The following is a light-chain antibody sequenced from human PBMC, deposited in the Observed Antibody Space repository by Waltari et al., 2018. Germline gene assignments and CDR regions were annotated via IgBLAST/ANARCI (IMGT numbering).Light chain of an antibody. CDR3: SSYITSSTYMV. CDR1: SSDVGVHNY. V-gene: IGLV2-14*03. CDR2: DVT. Sequence: QSALTQPASVSGSPGQSITISCTETSSDVGVHNYVSCYQHHPDEAPKLIIYDVTNRPSGVSYRFSGSKSGNTASLTISGLQAEDEADYYCSSYITSSTYMVFGGGTKLTVL. J-gene: IGLJ2*01.